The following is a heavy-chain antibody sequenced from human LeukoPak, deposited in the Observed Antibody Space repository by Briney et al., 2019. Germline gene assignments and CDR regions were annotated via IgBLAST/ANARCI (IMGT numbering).Heavy chain of an antibody. CDR3: ARDSRLKWTEYYFDF. D-gene: IGHD3/OR15-3a*01. V-gene: IGHV3-30*04. CDR2: ISFDGKNK. Sequence: GGSLRLSCVASGFTFNYYAIHWVRQAPGKGLEWVAVISFDGKNKFYADSVKGRFTISRDNSKNTLYLQMNSLKPEDTAVYFCARDSRLKWTEYYFDFWGQGTLVTVSS. J-gene: IGHJ4*02. CDR1: GFTFNYYA.